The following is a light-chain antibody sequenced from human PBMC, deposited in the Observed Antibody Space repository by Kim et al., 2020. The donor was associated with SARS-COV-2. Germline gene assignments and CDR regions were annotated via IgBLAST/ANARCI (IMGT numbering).Light chain of an antibody. V-gene: IGLV3-1*01. J-gene: IGLJ1*01. CDR3: QAWDSSTATYV. Sequence: PGQTASITCSGDKLGDKYACWYQQKPGQSPVLVIYQDSKRPSGIPERFSGSNSGNTATLTISGTQAMDEADYYCQAWDSSTATYVFGTGTKVTVL. CDR2: QDS. CDR1: KLGDKY.